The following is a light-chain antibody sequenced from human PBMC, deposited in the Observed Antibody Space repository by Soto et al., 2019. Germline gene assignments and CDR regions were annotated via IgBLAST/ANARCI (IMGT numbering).Light chain of an antibody. CDR2: NAS. CDR1: QSVSTF. V-gene: IGKV3-11*01. CDR3: QQRGDWPPIT. Sequence: EFVLTQSPATLSLSPGERATLSCRASQSVSTFLAWFQQKPGQPPRLLIYNASNRTTGIPARFSGSGSGTDFTLSISSLEPEDFAVYYCQQRGDWPPITFGQGTRLEI. J-gene: IGKJ5*01.